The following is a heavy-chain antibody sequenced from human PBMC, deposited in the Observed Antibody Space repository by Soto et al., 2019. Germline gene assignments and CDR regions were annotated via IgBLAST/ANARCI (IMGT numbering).Heavy chain of an antibody. CDR2: ISGGGDGT. Sequence: EVQLLESGGGLVQPGGSLRLSCTASGFTFINYAMIWVRQAPGKGLEWVSTISGGGDGTFYADSVKGHFTISRDNSENTLYLQMNSLRSEDTAVYYCAKKGLGSLKTFCYNGDCHYAFDLWGQGTVVTVSS. V-gene: IGHV3-23*01. D-gene: IGHD2-21*02. CDR1: GFTFINYA. J-gene: IGHJ3*01. CDR3: AKKGLGSLKTFCYNGDCHYAFDL.